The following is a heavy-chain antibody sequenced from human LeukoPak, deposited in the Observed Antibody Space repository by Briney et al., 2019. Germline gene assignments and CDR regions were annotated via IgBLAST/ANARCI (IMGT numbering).Heavy chain of an antibody. CDR3: AREYTVTTRKRWFDP. CDR1: GGSISSSSYY. D-gene: IGHD4-11*01. CDR2: IYYSGST. Sequence: SETLSLTCTVSGGSISSSSYYWSWIRQPPGKGLEWIGSIYYSGSTYYNPSLKSRVTISVDTSKNQFSLKLSSVTAADTAVYYCAREYTVTTRKRWFDPWGQGTLVTVSS. J-gene: IGHJ5*02. V-gene: IGHV4-39*07.